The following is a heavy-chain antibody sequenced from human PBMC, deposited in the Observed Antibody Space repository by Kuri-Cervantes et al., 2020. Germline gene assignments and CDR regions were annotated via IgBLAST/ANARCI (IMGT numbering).Heavy chain of an antibody. CDR3: AKGGYSSGWFDY. J-gene: IGHJ4*02. CDR2: IWYDGSNK. D-gene: IGHD6-19*01. V-gene: IGHV3-30*02. Sequence: GGSLRLSCAAPGFTFSSYGMHWVRQAPGKGLEWVAVIWYDGSNKYYADSVKGRFTISRDNSKNTLYLQMNSLRAEDTAVYYCAKGGYSSGWFDYWGQGTLVTVSS. CDR1: GFTFSSYG.